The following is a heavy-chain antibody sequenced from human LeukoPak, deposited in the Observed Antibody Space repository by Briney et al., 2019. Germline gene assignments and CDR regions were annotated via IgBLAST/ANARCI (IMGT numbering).Heavy chain of an antibody. D-gene: IGHD5-24*01. CDR1: GGSINSYY. CDR3: TRRCKDAYTLYCFDY. V-gene: IGHV4-59*01. CDR2: MYYSGGT. J-gene: IGHJ4*02. Sequence: SEALSLTCTVSGGSINSYYWSWIRQPPGKGLEWIGHMYYSGGTNYNPSLKSRVTISVDTSKNQFSLKLSSVTAADTAVYYCTRRCKDAYTLYCFDYWGQGTLVTVSS.